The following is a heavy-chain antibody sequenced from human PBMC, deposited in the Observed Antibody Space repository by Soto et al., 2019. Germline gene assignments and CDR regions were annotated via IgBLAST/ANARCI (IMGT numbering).Heavy chain of an antibody. CDR3: ARDVSPDYYDSSGSEY. D-gene: IGHD3-22*01. Sequence: GGSLRLSCAASGFTFSSYAMHWVRQAPGKGLERVAVISYDGSNKYYADSVKGRFTISRDNSKNTLYLQMNSLRAEDTAVYYCARDVSPDYYDSSGSEYWGQGTLVTVYS. CDR1: GFTFSSYA. CDR2: ISYDGSNK. V-gene: IGHV3-30-3*01. J-gene: IGHJ4*02.